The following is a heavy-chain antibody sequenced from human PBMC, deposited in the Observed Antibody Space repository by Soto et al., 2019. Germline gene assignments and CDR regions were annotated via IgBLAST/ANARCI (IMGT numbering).Heavy chain of an antibody. D-gene: IGHD4-17*01. Sequence: QVQLQESGPGLVKPSETLSLTCTVSGGSISPYYWTWIRQFPGMGLEWTGFIYHTGSTDYHPSLKSRVTMSLDASKNQFSLKLSSVTAADTALYYCARHSRGDYIDYGDPWYFDLWGRGTLVTVSS. J-gene: IGHJ2*01. CDR2: IYHTGST. CDR1: GGSISPYY. CDR3: ARHSRGDYIDYGDPWYFDL. V-gene: IGHV4-59*08.